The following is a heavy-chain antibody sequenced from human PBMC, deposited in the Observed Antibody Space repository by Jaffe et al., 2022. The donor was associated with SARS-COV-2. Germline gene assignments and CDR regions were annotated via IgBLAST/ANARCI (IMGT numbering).Heavy chain of an antibody. CDR2: IQTSGNT. V-gene: IGHV4-61*02. CDR1: DGSISSGNYY. D-gene: IGHD3-3*01. CDR3: ARDSEAFYDFWTGYTGRNRYYYAMDI. J-gene: IGHJ6*02. Sequence: QVQLQESGPGLVKPSQTLSLTCAVFDGSISSGNYYWSWMRQSAGKGLEWIGRIQTSGNTDYNPSLKSRVTISMHTSENQFSLELRSVTAADTAMYYCARDSEAFYDFWTGYTGRNRYYYAMDIWGQGTPVTVSS.